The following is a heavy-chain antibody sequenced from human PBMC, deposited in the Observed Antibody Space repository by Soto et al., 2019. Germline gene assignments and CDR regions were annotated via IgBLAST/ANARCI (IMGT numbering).Heavy chain of an antibody. D-gene: IGHD2-21*02. CDR3: ATCGGDCYLNY. Sequence: GGSLRLSCAASGFTFSNAWMNWVRQAPGKGLEWVGRIKSKSIGGTVNYAAPVKGRFTISRDDSGNTLYLQMNSLKTEDTAVYYCATCGGDCYLNYWGQGALVTVSS. J-gene: IGHJ4*02. CDR1: GFTFSNAW. V-gene: IGHV3-15*01. CDR2: IKSKSIGGTV.